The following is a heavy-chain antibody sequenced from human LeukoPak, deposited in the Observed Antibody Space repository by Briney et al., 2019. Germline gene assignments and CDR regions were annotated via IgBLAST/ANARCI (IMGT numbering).Heavy chain of an antibody. CDR1: GFTFSSYA. Sequence: GGSLRLSCAASGFTFSSYAMSWVRQAPGKGLEWVSAISGSGGSTYYADSVKGRFTISRDNSKNTLYLQMNSLRAEDTAVYYCAKHAPFIAPTIVVVPAAITPSSDYWGQGTLVTVSS. CDR2: ISGSGGST. J-gene: IGHJ4*02. D-gene: IGHD2-2*02. V-gene: IGHV3-23*01. CDR3: AKHAPFIAPTIVVVPAAITPSSDY.